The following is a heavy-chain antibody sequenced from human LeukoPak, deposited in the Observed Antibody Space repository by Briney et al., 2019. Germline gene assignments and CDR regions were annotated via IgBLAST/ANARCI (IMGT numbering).Heavy chain of an antibody. V-gene: IGHV3-21*01. Sequence: PGGSLRLSCAASGFTFSSYSMNWVRQAPGKGLEWVSSISSSSSYIYCADSVKGRFTISRDNAKNSLYLQMNSLRAEDTAVYYCARDYGGNSGVYAFDIWGQGTMVTVSS. J-gene: IGHJ3*02. D-gene: IGHD4-23*01. CDR2: ISSSSSYI. CDR1: GFTFSSYS. CDR3: ARDYGGNSGVYAFDI.